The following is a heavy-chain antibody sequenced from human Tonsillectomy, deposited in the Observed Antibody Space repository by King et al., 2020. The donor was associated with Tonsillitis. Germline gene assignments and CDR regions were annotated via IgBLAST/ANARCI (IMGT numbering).Heavy chain of an antibody. CDR1: GGSISSYY. CDR2: IYYSGST. V-gene: IGHV4-59*01. CDR3: ARDHSSSVPMGYMDV. J-gene: IGHJ6*03. D-gene: IGHD3-22*01. Sequence: QVQLQESGPGLVKPSETLSLTCTVSGGSISSYYWSWIRQPPGKGLEWIGFIYYSGSTNYNPSLNSRVTISVDTSKNQFSLKLSSVTAADTAVYYCARDHSSSVPMGYMDVWGKGTTVTVSS.